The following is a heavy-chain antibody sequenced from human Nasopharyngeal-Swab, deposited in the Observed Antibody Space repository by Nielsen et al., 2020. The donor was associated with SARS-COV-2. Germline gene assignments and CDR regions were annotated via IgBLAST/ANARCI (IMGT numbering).Heavy chain of an antibody. V-gene: IGHV3-7*04. CDR3: ARVGLGYCSGGSCYSANDY. D-gene: IGHD2-15*01. CDR1: GFTFSSYW. J-gene: IGHJ4*02. CDR2: IKQDGSEK. Sequence: GGSLRLSCAASGFTFSSYWMSWVRQAPGKGLEWVANIKQDGSEKYYVDSVKGRFTISRDNAKNSLYLQMNSLRAEDTAVYYCARVGLGYCSGGSCYSANDYWGQGTLVTVSS.